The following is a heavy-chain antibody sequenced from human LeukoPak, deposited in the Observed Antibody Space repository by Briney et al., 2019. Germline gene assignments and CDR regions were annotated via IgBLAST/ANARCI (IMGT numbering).Heavy chain of an antibody. V-gene: IGHV3-21*01. D-gene: IGHD4-17*01. CDR3: ARVGGDFSWFDP. CDR1: GFTFSSYS. J-gene: IGHJ5*02. Sequence: GGSLRLSCAASGFTFSSYSMNWVRQAPGKGLEWVSSISSSSSYIYYADSVKGRFTISRDNAKNSLYLQMNSLRAEDTAVYYCARVGGDFSWFDPRGQGTLVTVSS. CDR2: ISSSSSYI.